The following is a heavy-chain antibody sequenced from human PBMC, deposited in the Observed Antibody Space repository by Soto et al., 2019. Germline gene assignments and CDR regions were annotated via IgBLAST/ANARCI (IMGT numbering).Heavy chain of an antibody. Sequence: QVQLQQWGAGLLKPSETLSLTCAVYGGSFSGYYWSWIRQPPGKGLEWIGEINHSGSTNYNPSLKSRVTISVDTSKNQFSLKLSSVTAADTAVYYCARTRTTGTWRHSYYGMDVWGQGTTVTVSS. CDR2: INHSGST. CDR3: ARTRTTGTWRHSYYGMDV. J-gene: IGHJ6*02. D-gene: IGHD1-1*01. V-gene: IGHV4-34*01. CDR1: GGSFSGYY.